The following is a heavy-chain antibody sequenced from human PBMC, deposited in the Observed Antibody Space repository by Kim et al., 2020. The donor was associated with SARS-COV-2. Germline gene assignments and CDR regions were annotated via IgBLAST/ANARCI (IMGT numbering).Heavy chain of an antibody. J-gene: IGHJ4*02. V-gene: IGHV3-30*01. Sequence: KGRFTISRDNSKNTLYLQMNSLRAEDTAVYYCARGHRGSGWLSSRTIFEYWGQGTLVTVSS. CDR3: ARGHRGSGWLSSRTIFEY. D-gene: IGHD6-19*01.